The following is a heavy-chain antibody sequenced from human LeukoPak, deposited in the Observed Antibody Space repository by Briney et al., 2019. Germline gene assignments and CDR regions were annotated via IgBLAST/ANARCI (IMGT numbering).Heavy chain of an antibody. J-gene: IGHJ6*03. CDR3: AKDGDAYIEYYYYYMDV. V-gene: IGHV3-33*06. CDR2: IWHDGSNK. D-gene: IGHD5-24*01. Sequence: GGSLRLSCVSSGFTFSNYGMHWVRQAPGKGLEWVALIWHDGSNKYYADSVRGRATISRDNSKNTLYLQMNSLTAEDTAVYFCAKDGDAYIEYYYYYMDVWGKGTTVTVSS. CDR1: GFTFSNYG.